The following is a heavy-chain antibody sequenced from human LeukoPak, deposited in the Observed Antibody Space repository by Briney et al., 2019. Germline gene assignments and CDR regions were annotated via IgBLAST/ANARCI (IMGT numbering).Heavy chain of an antibody. CDR2: TYNSGNT. CDR3: ARSSGWRDAFDF. D-gene: IGHD6-19*01. CDR1: GGSISISGFY. Sequence: SQTLSLTCSVSGGSISISGFYWNCIRQLPGKGLEWIGCTYNSGNTYYNPSFGSRVTISTDTSMTQFFLKSHSVTAADTAVYYCARSSGWRDAFDFWGRGTMVTVSS. V-gene: IGHV4-31*03. J-gene: IGHJ3*01.